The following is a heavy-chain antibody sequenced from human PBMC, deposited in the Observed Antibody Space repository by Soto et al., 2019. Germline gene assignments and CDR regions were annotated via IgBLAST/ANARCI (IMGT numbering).Heavy chain of an antibody. CDR3: ARGRLSEGPFDY. CDR2: INHSGST. D-gene: IGHD3-16*01. J-gene: IGHJ4*02. V-gene: IGHV4-34*01. Sequence: PSETLSLTCAVSGGSFSGYYWSWIRQPPGKGLEWIGEINHSGSTNYNPSLKSRVTISVDTSKNQFSLKLSSVTAADTAVYYCARGRLSEGPFDYWGQGALVXVSS. CDR1: GGSFSGYY.